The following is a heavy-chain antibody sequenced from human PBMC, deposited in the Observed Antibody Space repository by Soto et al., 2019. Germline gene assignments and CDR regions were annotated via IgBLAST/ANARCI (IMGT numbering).Heavy chain of an antibody. CDR3: ARTLTAIDY. CDR2: INYNGIT. CDR1: GGTFSGYY. J-gene: IGHJ4*02. Sequence: SETLSLTCAVYGGTFSGYYWSWIRQPPGKGLEWVGFINYNGITNYNPSLKSRVSISLDRSKNQFSLKLRSVTAADTAVYYCARTLTAIDYWGQGTLVTVSS. V-gene: IGHV4-34*01. D-gene: IGHD2-21*02.